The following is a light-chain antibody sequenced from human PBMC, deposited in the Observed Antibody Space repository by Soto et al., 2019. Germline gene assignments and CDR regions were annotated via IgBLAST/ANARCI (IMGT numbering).Light chain of an antibody. CDR1: SSNIGAGYD. Sequence: QSVLTQPPSVAGAPGQRVTISCTGSSSNIGAGYDVHWYQRLPGTAAKVLIYGNNNRPSGVPDRFSGSKSGTSASLAITGLQAEDEAYYYCQSYDSSLSGSYVFGTGTKLTVL. CDR2: GNN. CDR3: QSYDSSLSGSYV. V-gene: IGLV1-40*01. J-gene: IGLJ1*01.